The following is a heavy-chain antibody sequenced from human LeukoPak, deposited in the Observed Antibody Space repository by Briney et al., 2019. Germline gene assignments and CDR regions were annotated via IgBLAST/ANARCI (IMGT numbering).Heavy chain of an antibody. CDR1: GGSISSGSYY. CDR3: ARSIVPDFDAFDI. D-gene: IGHD2-15*01. CDR2: IYTSGST. J-gene: IGHJ3*02. V-gene: IGHV4-61*02. Sequence: SETLSLTCTVSGGSISSGSYYWSWIRQPAGKGLEWIGRIYTSGSTNYHPSLKSRVTISVDTSKNQFSLKLSSVTAADTAVYYCARSIVPDFDAFDIWGQGTMVTVSS.